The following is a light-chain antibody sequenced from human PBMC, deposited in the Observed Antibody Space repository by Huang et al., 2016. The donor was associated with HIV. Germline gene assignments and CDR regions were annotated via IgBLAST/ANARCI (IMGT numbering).Light chain of an antibody. Sequence: EIVMTQSPATLSVSPGERATLSCRSSQSVNSHLAWYQQKPGQSPRLLIYGASARAIGLPARFSGSGSGTEFTLTISSLQSEDFAIYYCQQYNNWPLFTFGPGTKVDIK. V-gene: IGKV3-15*01. J-gene: IGKJ3*01. CDR2: GAS. CDR1: QSVNSH. CDR3: QQYNNWPLFT.